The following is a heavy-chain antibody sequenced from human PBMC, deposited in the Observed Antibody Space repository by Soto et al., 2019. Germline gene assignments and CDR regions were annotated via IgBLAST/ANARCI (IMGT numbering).Heavy chain of an antibody. J-gene: IGHJ4*02. V-gene: IGHV4-39*01. Sequence: PSETLSLTCSVSGDSMRGYHFDWGWIRQAPGKGLEWIGSAYFSGGNTYYSPSLKSRVSISVDTSKNEFSLRLTSLTAADTAVYFCAYGSSSAWIDYWGQGTLVTVSS. D-gene: IGHD6-25*01. CDR1: GDSMRGYHFD. CDR3: AYGSSSAWIDY. CDR2: AYFSGGNT.